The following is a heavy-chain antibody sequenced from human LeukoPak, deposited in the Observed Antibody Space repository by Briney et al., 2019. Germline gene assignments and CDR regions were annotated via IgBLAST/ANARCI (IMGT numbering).Heavy chain of an antibody. V-gene: IGHV3-23*01. CDR1: GFTFSSYA. CDR2: ISGSGGST. D-gene: IGHD3-3*01. J-gene: IGHJ1*01. Sequence: GGSLRLSCVASGFTFSSYAMSWVRQAPGKGLEWVSAISGSGGSTYYADSVKGRFTISRDNSKNTLYLHMSNVKTEDTAVYYCAKHIYGVVSIQQWGQGTLVTVSS. CDR3: AKHIYGVVSIQQ.